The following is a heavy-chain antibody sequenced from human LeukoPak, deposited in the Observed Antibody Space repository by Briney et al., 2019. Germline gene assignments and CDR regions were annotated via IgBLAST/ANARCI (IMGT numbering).Heavy chain of an antibody. D-gene: IGHD3-3*02. CDR1: GFTFSGYS. CDR2: ISSSIYI. V-gene: IGHV3-21*01. CDR3: ARAAINIPGIRVSFDY. J-gene: IGHJ4*02. Sequence: GGSLRLSCAASGFTFSGYSMNWVRQAPGKGLEWVSSISSSIYIYYADSLKGRFTISRDNAKTSLFLQINSLRAEDTAVYYCARAAINIPGIRVSFDYWGQGTLVTVSS.